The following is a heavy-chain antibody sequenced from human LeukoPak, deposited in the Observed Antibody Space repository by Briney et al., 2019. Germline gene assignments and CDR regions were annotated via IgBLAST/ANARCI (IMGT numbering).Heavy chain of an antibody. CDR1: GFPFSSYA. CDR2: IRGSGGST. CDR3: AKLGGAHILTGYYLTSYYFDY. J-gene: IGHJ4*02. V-gene: IGHV3-23*01. D-gene: IGHD3-9*01. Sequence: GGSVTLSCGPSGFPFSSYAMSWVPQAPGKALEWVSAIRGSGGSTYYADSVKGRFTISRDNSKNTLYLQMNSLRAEDTAVYYCAKLGGAHILTGYYLTSYYFDYWGQGTLVTVSS.